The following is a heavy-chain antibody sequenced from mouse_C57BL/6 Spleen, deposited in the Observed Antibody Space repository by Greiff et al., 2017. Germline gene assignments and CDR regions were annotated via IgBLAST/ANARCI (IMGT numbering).Heavy chain of an antibody. D-gene: IGHD2-1*01. CDR1: GYTFTSYW. J-gene: IGHJ4*01. CDR3: AIEDGNYVYYAMDY. CDR2: IHPSDSDT. Sequence: QVQLKQPGAELVKPGASVKVSCKASGYTFTSYWMHWVKQRPGQGLEWIGRIHPSDSDTNYNQKFKGKGTLTVDKSSSTAYMQLSSLTSEDSAVYYCAIEDGNYVYYAMDYWGQGTSVTVSS. V-gene: IGHV1-74*01.